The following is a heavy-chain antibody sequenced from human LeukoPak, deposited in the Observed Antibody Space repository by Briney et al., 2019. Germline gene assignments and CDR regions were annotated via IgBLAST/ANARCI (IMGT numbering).Heavy chain of an antibody. D-gene: IGHD3-16*01. CDR1: GVTVSSNY. CDR3: PVGELMTDFDY. CDR2: IYSGGST. J-gene: IGHJ4*02. V-gene: IGHV3-53*04. Sequence: PGGSLRLSCAVSGVTVSSNYMSWVRQAPGKGLEWVSVIYSGGSTYYADSVKGRFTISRHNSKNTLYLQINSLRAEDTAVYYCPVGELMTDFDYWGQGTLVTVSS.